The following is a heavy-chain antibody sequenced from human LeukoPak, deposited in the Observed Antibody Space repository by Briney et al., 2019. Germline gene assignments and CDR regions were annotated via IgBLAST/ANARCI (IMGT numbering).Heavy chain of an antibody. J-gene: IGHJ4*02. V-gene: IGHV3-30-3*01. CDR1: GFTFSSYA. D-gene: IGHD1-26*01. CDR2: TSYDGSKE. CDR3: ARDLSGSYSTDY. Sequence: PGGSLRLSCAASGFTFSSYAMHWVRQAPGKRLEWVAVTSYDGSKEYHADSVKGRFTISRDNSKNTLYLQMNSLRAEDTALYYCARDLSGSYSTDYWGQGTLVTVSS.